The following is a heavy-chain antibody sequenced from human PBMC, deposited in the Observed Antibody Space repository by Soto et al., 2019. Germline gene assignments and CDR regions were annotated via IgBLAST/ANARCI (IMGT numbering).Heavy chain of an antibody. CDR1: GFTFSSYW. CDR2: IKQDGREK. V-gene: IGHV3-7*01. D-gene: IGHD3-9*01. J-gene: IGHJ5*02. Sequence: GGSLRLSCAASGFTFSSYWMSWVRQAPGKGLEWVANIKQDGREKYYVDSVKGRFTISRDNAKNSLYLQMNSLRAEDTAVYYCARDILDWPLPLFDPWGQGTLVTVSS. CDR3: ARDILDWPLPLFDP.